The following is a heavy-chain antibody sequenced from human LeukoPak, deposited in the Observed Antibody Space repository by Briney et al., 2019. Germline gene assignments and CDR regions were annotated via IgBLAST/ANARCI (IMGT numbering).Heavy chain of an antibody. CDR1: GGSFSGYY. V-gene: IGHV4-34*01. CDR3: ARRVISGRNWFDP. Sequence: SETLSLTCAVYGGSFSGYYWSWIRQPPGKGLEWIGEINHSGSTNYNPSLKSRVTISVDTSKNQFSLKLSSVTAADTAVYYCARRVISGRNWFDPWGRGTLVTVSS. J-gene: IGHJ5*02. CDR2: INHSGST. D-gene: IGHD3-22*01.